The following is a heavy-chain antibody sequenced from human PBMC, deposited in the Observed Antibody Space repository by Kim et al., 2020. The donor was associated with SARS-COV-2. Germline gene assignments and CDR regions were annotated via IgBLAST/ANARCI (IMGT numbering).Heavy chain of an antibody. CDR3: AKDTL. CDR2: SGSGGST. Sequence: SGSGGSTYYADSVKGRFTISRDNSKNTLYLQMNSLRAEDTAVYYCAKDTLWGQGTLVTVSS. V-gene: IGHV3-23*01. J-gene: IGHJ4*02.